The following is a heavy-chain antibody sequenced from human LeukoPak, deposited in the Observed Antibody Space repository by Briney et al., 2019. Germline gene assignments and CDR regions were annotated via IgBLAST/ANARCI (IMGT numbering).Heavy chain of an antibody. Sequence: PSETLSLTCAVYGGSFNGYSWSWIRQTPGKGLEWIGEIIHTGSTKYNPSLSSGVTISVDTSKNQFSLKLSSVTAADTAVYYCARGEITTDAFDIWGQGTMVTVSS. J-gene: IGHJ3*02. V-gene: IGHV4-34*01. D-gene: IGHD3-22*01. CDR1: GGSFNGYS. CDR3: ARGEITTDAFDI. CDR2: IIHTGST.